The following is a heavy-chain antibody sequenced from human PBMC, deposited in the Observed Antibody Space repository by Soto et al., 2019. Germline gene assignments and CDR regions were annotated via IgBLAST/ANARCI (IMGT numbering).Heavy chain of an antibody. CDR2: ISDDGSDK. CDR1: GFTFSSYG. CDR3: GAGQYFSDY. J-gene: IGHJ4*02. Sequence: QVQRVESGGGVVQPGRSLRLSCAASGFTFSSYGMHWVRQAPGKGLEWVALISDDGSDKYYADSVKGRFTISRDNSKNTLYLQMTSLRVEDTAVYYCGAGQYFSDYWGQGTLVTVS. D-gene: IGHD6-13*01. V-gene: IGHV3-30*03.